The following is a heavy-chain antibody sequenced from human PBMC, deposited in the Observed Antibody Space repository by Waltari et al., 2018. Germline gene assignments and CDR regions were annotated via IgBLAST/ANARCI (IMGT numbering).Heavy chain of an antibody. CDR3: ARARGRMVATREFLVY. CDR2: INPSFGTA. CDR1: GGTFSSYA. D-gene: IGHD5-12*01. Sequence: QVQLVQSGAEVKKPGSSVKVSCKASGGTFSSYAISWVRQAPGQGLEWMGGINPSFGTANDAQKFQGRVTITADESTSTAYMELSSLRSEDTAVYYCARARGRMVATREFLVYWGQGTLVTVSS. J-gene: IGHJ4*02. V-gene: IGHV1-69*12.